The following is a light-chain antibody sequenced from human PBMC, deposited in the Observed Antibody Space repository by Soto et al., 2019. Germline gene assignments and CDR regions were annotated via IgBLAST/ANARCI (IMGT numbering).Light chain of an antibody. V-gene: IGKV1-12*01. CDR3: QHADSFPLIT. CDR1: EDISTW. J-gene: IGKJ5*01. CDR2: AAS. Sequence: DSQMTQSPSSVSASVGDRVTITCRSSEDISTWLAWYQQKPGKAPKLLIYAASSLQSGVPSRFSGSGSGTDFTLTISSLQPEDFATYYCQHADSFPLITFGQGKRLDIK.